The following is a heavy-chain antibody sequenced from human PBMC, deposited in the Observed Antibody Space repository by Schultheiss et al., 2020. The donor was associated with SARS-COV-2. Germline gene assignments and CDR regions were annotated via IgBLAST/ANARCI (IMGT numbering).Heavy chain of an antibody. CDR1: GFTFSSYA. D-gene: IGHD6-19*01. J-gene: IGHJ4*02. Sequence: GGSLRLSCAASGFTFSSYAMSWVRQAPGKGLEWVSAISGGANSIYYADSVKGRFAISRDNSKNTLYLQMNSLRVEDTAMYYCARDGFHSGRDYWGQGTLVTVSS. CDR3: ARDGFHSGRDY. V-gene: IGHV3-23*01. CDR2: ISGGANSI.